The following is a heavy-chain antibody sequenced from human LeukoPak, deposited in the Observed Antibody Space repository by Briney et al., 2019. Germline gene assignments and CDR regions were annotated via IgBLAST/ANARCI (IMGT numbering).Heavy chain of an antibody. Sequence: GGSLRLSCAASGFTFSSYSMNWVRQAPGKGLEWVSSISSSSYIYYADSVKGRFTISRDNAKNSLYLQMNSLRAEDTAVYYCARDDYVWGSYRYTGGGYFDYWGQGTLVTVSS. CDR2: ISSSSYI. J-gene: IGHJ4*02. D-gene: IGHD3-16*02. V-gene: IGHV3-21*01. CDR3: ARDDYVWGSYRYTGGGYFDY. CDR1: GFTFSSYS.